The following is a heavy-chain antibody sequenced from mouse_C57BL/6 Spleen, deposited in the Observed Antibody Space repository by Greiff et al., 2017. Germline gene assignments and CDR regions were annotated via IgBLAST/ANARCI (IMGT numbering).Heavy chain of an antibody. J-gene: IGHJ4*01. V-gene: IGHV1-52*01. CDR1: GYTFTSYW. CDR3: ARTRQLRLSYAMDY. CDR2: IDPSDSET. Sequence: QVQLQQPGAELVRPGSSVKLSCKASGYTFTSYWMHWVKQRPIQGLEWIGNIDPSDSETHYNQKFKDKATLTVDKSSSTAYMQLSILTSDDSAVYYCARTRQLRLSYAMDYWGQGTSVTVSS. D-gene: IGHD3-2*02.